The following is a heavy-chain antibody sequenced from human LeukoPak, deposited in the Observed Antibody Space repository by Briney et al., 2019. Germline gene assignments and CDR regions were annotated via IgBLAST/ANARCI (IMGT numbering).Heavy chain of an antibody. D-gene: IGHD6-19*01. Sequence: GASVKVSCKASGYTFTGYYMHWVRQAPGQGLEWMGRINPNSGGTNYAQKFQGRVTMTRDTSISTAYMELSRLRSDDTAVYYCAGVMLAYSSGWQNFQHWGQGTLVTVSS. J-gene: IGHJ1*01. CDR3: AGVMLAYSSGWQNFQH. CDR1: GYTFTGYY. V-gene: IGHV1-2*06. CDR2: INPNSGGT.